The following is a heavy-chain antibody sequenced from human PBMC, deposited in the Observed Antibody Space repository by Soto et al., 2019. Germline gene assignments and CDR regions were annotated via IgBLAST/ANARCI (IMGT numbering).Heavy chain of an antibody. CDR3: ARGELLPSTWFDP. CDR2: INHSGST. V-gene: IGHV4-34*01. CDR1: GGSLSGYY. D-gene: IGHD1-26*01. J-gene: IGHJ5*02. Sequence: SETLSLTCAVYGGSLSGYYWSWIRQPPGKGLEWIGEINHSGSTNYNPSLKSRVTISVDTSKNQFSLKLSSVTAADAAVYYCARGELLPSTWFDPWGQGTLVTVSS.